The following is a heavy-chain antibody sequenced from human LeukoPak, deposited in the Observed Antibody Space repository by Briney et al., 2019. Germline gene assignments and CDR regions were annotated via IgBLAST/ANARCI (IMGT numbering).Heavy chain of an antibody. J-gene: IGHJ6*03. Sequence: PGGSLRLSCAASGFTFSNAWMSWVRQAPRKGLEGVSYISSSSSTIYYADSVKGRFTISRDNAKNSLYLQMNSLRAEDTAVYYCARDNIVVVPAAILVGDYYYMDVWGKGTTVTVSS. D-gene: IGHD2-2*02. V-gene: IGHV3-48*01. CDR3: ARDNIVVVPAAILVGDYYYMDV. CDR2: ISSSSSTI. CDR1: GFTFSNAW.